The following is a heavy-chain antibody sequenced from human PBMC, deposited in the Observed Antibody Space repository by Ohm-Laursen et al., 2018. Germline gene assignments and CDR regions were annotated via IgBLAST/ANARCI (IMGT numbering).Heavy chain of an antibody. V-gene: IGHV4-59*07. CDR3: ARLPDYSGWPFDH. Sequence: SDTLSLTCTVSGDALSGDYWTWIRQFPGRGLEWIGYIHYDARTVYNPSLRSRVTISIDTSKNQFSLRLTSVTAADSAVYYCARLPDYSGWPFDHWGQGALVTVSS. J-gene: IGHJ4*02. CDR1: GDALSGDY. D-gene: IGHD6-19*01. CDR2: IHYDART.